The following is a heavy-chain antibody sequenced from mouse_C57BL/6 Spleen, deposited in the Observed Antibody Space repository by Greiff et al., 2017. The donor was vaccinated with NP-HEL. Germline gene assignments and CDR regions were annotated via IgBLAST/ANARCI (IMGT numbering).Heavy chain of an antibody. CDR1: GYTFTGSW. CDR3: ARARQLWTRDFDY. D-gene: IGHD3-2*01. V-gene: IGHV1-9*01. CDR2: VSPGGGST. Sequence: QVQLQQSGAELMKPGASVKLSCKASGYTFTGSWIEWVKQRPGQGLEWIGGVSPGGGSTNYNGKFKGKATFTADTSSNTAYMQLSSLTTEDSAIYVCARARQLWTRDFDYWGQGTTLTVSS. J-gene: IGHJ2*01.